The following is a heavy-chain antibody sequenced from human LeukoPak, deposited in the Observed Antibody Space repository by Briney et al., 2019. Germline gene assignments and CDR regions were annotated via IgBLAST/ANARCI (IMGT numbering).Heavy chain of an antibody. J-gene: IGHJ5*02. V-gene: IGHV4-38-2*01. Sequence: PGGSLRLSCAASGFTFSDYNMRWIRQPPGKGLEWIGGIYYSGSTYYNPSLKSRVTISVDTSKNQFSLKLSSVTAADTAVYYCASLQTPGWLDPWGQGTLVTVSS. CDR2: IYYSGST. CDR1: GFTFSDYN. CDR3: ASLQTPGWLDP. D-gene: IGHD4-11*01.